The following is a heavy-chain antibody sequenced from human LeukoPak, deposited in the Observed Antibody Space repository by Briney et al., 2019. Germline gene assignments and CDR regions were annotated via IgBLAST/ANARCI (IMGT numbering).Heavy chain of an antibody. CDR1: GYTFTSYD. V-gene: IGHV1-8*01. Sequence: ASVKVSCKASGYTFTSYDINWVRQATGQGLEWMGWMNPNSGNTGYAQKFQGRVTMTRNTSISTAYMELSSLRSEDTAVYYCARGRYSSSWSLAYYFDYWGQGTLVTVSS. J-gene: IGHJ4*02. D-gene: IGHD6-13*01. CDR2: MNPNSGNT. CDR3: ARGRYSSSWSLAYYFDY.